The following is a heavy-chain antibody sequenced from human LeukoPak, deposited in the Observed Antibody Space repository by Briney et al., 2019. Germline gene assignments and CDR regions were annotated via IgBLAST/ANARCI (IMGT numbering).Heavy chain of an antibody. CDR1: GFTFSSYW. J-gene: IGHJ4*02. Sequence: GGSLRLSCAASGFTFSSYWMSWVRQAPGKGLEWVANIKQDGSEKYYVDSVKGRFTISRDNAKNSLYLQMNSLRAEDTAVYYCARVSLNTVTPLQYFDYWGQGTLVTVSS. CDR3: ARVSLNTVTPLQYFDY. D-gene: IGHD4-17*01. V-gene: IGHV3-7*01. CDR2: IKQDGSEK.